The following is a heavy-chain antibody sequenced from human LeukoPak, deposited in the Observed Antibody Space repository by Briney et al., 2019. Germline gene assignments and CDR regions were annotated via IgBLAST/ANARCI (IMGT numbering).Heavy chain of an antibody. CDR1: GFTFSSYS. Sequence: PGGSLRLSCAASGFTFSSYSMNWVRQAPGKGLEWVSYISSSSSTIYYADSVKGRFTISRDNAKNSLYLQMNSLRAEDTAVYYCARDSVVVPAARSDYWGQGTLVTVSS. CDR2: ISSSSSTI. J-gene: IGHJ4*02. V-gene: IGHV3-48*01. D-gene: IGHD2-2*01. CDR3: ARDSVVVPAARSDY.